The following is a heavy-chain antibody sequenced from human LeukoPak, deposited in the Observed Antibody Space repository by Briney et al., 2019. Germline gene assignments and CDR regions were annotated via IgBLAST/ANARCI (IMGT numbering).Heavy chain of an antibody. CDR1: GYTFTSYA. CDR3: AREYSGSYSFDY. J-gene: IGHJ4*02. V-gene: IGHV1-3*01. D-gene: IGHD1-26*01. Sequence: ASVKVSCKASGYTFTSYAMHWVRQAPGQRLEWMGWINAGNGNTKYLQKFQGRVTITRDTSASTAYMELSSLRSEDTAVYYCAREYSGSYSFDYWGQGTLVTVSS. CDR2: INAGNGNT.